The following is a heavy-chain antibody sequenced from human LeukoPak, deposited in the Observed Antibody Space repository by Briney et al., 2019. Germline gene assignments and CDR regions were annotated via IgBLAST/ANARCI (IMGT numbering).Heavy chain of an antibody. V-gene: IGHV3-64*01. CDR2: ISSNGGGT. J-gene: IGHJ4*02. CDR1: GFTFSSYA. Sequence: GGSLRLSCAASGFTFSSYAMHWVRQAPGKGLEYVSAISSNGGGTYYANSVKGRFTISRDNSKNTLYLQMGSLRAEDMAVYYCAGSTAVAGTAFDYWGQGTLVTVSS. CDR3: AGSTAVAGTAFDY. D-gene: IGHD6-19*01.